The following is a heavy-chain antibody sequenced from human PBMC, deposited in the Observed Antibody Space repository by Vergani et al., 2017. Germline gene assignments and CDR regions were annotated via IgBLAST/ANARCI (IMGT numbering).Heavy chain of an antibody. CDR3: AREPPLTGFFDY. J-gene: IGHJ4*02. CDR2: ISPDGFSN. Sequence: QVQLVQSGAEVGKPGASVKISCKASGYPFTAYYIHWVRQAPEQGLEWVGVISPDGFSNFYAQKFQGRVTITRDTSTSTVYVEVTSLRSDDTAVYYCAREPPLTGFFDYWGQGTLVTVSS. V-gene: IGHV1-46*03. CDR1: GYPFTAYY. D-gene: IGHD3-9*01.